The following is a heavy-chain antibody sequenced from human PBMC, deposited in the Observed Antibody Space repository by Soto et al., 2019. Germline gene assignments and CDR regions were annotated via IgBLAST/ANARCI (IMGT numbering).Heavy chain of an antibody. CDR2: IYHSGST. D-gene: IGHD2-8*01. J-gene: IGHJ6*02. CDR3: ARDLGYCTNGVCYNYYYYGMDV. V-gene: IGHV4-30-2*01. CDR1: GGCISSGGYS. Sequence: SETLSLTCAVSGGCISSGGYSWSWIRQPPGKGLEWIGYIYHSGSTYYNPSLKSRVTISVDRSKNQFSLKLSSVTAADTAVYYCARDLGYCTNGVCYNYYYYGMDVWGQGTTVTVSS.